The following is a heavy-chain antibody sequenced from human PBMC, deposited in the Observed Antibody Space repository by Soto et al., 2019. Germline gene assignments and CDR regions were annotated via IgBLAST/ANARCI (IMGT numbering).Heavy chain of an antibody. Sequence: QVQLQQWGAGLLKPSETLSLTCAVYGGSFSGYYWSWIRQPPGKGLEWIGEINHSGSTNYNPSLKSRVTISVDTSKNQFSLKLSSVTAADTAVYYWARGPEYYDFWSGYYRHLYFDYWGQGTLVTVSS. D-gene: IGHD3-3*01. CDR2: INHSGST. CDR3: ARGPEYYDFWSGYYRHLYFDY. V-gene: IGHV4-34*01. CDR1: GGSFSGYY. J-gene: IGHJ4*02.